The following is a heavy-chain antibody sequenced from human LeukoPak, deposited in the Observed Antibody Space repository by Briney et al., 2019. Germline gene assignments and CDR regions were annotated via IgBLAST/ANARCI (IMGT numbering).Heavy chain of an antibody. V-gene: IGHV3-53*01. CDR3: ASWRVATWD. D-gene: IGHD3-3*01. CDR1: GFSVSNSY. CDR2: IYSDGST. J-gene: IGHJ4*02. Sequence: GGSLRLSCAASGFSVSNSYMSWVRQAPGKGLEWVSIIYSDGSTYYADSVKGRFTISRDNAKNTLYLQMNSLRAEDTAVYYCASWRVATWDWGQGTLVTVSS.